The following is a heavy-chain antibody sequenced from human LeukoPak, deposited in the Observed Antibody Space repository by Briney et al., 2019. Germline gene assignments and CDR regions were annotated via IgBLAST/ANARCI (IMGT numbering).Heavy chain of an antibody. V-gene: IGHV4-34*01. CDR2: INHSGST. J-gene: IGHJ4*02. CDR3: ARGSSVITTFDY. Sequence: SETLSLTCAVYGGSFSGYYWSWIRQPPGEGLEWIGEINHSGSTNYNPSLKSRVTISVDTSKNQFSLKLSSVTAADTAVYYCARGSSVITTFDYWGQGTLVTVSS. D-gene: IGHD3-22*01. CDR1: GGSFSGYY.